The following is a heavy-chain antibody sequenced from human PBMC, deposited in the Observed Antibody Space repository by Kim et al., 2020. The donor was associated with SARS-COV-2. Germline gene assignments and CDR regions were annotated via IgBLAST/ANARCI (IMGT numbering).Heavy chain of an antibody. V-gene: IGHV3-7*01. D-gene: IGHD3-10*01. J-gene: IGHJ3*02. Sequence: VDSVKGRFTISRDTAKNSLYLQMNSLRAEDTAVYYCARDGNGDVVAFDIWGQGTMVTVSS. CDR3: ARDGNGDVVAFDI.